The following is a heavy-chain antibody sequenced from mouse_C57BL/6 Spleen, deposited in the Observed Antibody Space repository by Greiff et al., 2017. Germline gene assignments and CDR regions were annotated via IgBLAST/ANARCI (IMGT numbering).Heavy chain of an antibody. J-gene: IGHJ1*03. V-gene: IGHV1-59*01. CDR3: ARVYGSSYGYFDV. CDR2: IDPSDSYT. D-gene: IGHD1-1*01. Sequence: QVQLQQPGAELVRPGTSVKLSCKASGYTFTSSWMHWVKQRPGQGLEWIGVIDPSDSYTNYNHKFKGKATLTVDTSSSTAYMQLSSLTSEDSAVYYCARVYGSSYGYFDVWGTGTTVPVSS. CDR1: GYTFTSSW.